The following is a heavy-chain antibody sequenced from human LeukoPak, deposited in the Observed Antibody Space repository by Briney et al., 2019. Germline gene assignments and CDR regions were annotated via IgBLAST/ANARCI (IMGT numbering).Heavy chain of an antibody. V-gene: IGHV3-48*03. D-gene: IGHD3-10*01. CDR2: ISSSGSTI. CDR3: ARRSSGSYYNVGY. CDR1: GFTFSSYE. Sequence: PAGSLRLSCAASGFTFSSYEMNWVRQAPGKGLEWVSYISSSGSTIYYADSVKGRFTISRDNAKNSLYLQMNSLRAEDTAVYYCARRSSGSYYNVGYWGQGTLVTVSS. J-gene: IGHJ4*02.